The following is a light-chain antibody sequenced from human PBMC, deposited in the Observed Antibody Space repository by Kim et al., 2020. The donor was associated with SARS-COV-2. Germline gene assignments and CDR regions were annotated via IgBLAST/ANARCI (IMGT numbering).Light chain of an antibody. CDR1: QDISAR. CDR3: QQVELYPS. CDR2: AAS. V-gene: IGKV1-9*01. J-gene: IGKJ3*01. Sequence: DIQLTQSPSFLSASVGDRVTITCRASQDISARLAWYQQRPGTAPKLLILAASTLHAGVPSRFSGGGTGTEFSLTIDGLQPEDFATYYCQQVELYPSFGPGTKVDIK.